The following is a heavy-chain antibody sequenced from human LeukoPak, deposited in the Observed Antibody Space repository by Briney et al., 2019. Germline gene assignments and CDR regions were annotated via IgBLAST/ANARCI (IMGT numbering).Heavy chain of an antibody. CDR3: AKGLRSTSFLDY. CDR1: GFTFSSYG. V-gene: IGHV3-30*02. CDR2: IRYDGSNK. D-gene: IGHD2-2*01. J-gene: IGHJ4*02. Sequence: GGSLRLSCAASGFTFSSYGMHWVRQAPGKGLEWVAFIRYDGSNKYYADSVKGRFTISRDNSKNTLYLQMNSLRAEDTAVYYCAKGLRSTSFLDYWGQGTLVTVSS.